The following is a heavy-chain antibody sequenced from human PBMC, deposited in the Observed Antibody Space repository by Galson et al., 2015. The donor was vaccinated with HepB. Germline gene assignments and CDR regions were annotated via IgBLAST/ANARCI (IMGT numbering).Heavy chain of an antibody. J-gene: IGHJ4*02. CDR2: ISYDGSNK. D-gene: IGHD2-2*02. V-gene: IGHV3-30*18. Sequence: SLRLSCAASGFTFSSYGMHWVRQAPGKGLEWVAVISYDGSNKYYADSVKGRFTISRDNSKNTLYLQMNSLRAEDTAVYYCAKDGPPKWGYCSSTSCYKDYWGQGTLVTVSS. CDR1: GFTFSSYG. CDR3: AKDGPPKWGYCSSTSCYKDY.